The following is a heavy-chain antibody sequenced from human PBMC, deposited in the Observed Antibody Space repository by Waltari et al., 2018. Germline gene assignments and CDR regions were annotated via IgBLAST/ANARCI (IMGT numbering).Heavy chain of an antibody. CDR2: IDSTGGST. J-gene: IGHJ4*02. CDR3: VKGRSSSGRFDY. Sequence: EVQLVESGGGLVQPGGSLRLSCSASGFTFSMYSLPWFRQAPGKGLDYVSAIDSTGGSTSYADSVKGRFTISRDNSKNTVYLQMSSLRAEDTAVYFCVKGRSSSGRFDYWGQGILVTVSS. CDR1: GFTFSMYS. V-gene: IGHV3-64D*06. D-gene: IGHD6-19*01.